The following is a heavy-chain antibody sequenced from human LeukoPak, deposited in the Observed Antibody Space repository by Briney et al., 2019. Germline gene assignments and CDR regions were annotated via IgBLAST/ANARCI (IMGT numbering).Heavy chain of an antibody. CDR2: IYSGGST. CDR1: GFTVSSNY. Sequence: GGSLRLSCAASGFTVSSNYMSWVRQAPGKGLEWVSIIYSGGSTFYADSVKGRFTISRDNSKNTLYLQMNSLRAEDTAVYYCASDSSGYSSFDYWGQGTLVAVSS. J-gene: IGHJ4*02. D-gene: IGHD3-22*01. CDR3: ASDSSGYSSFDY. V-gene: IGHV3-53*01.